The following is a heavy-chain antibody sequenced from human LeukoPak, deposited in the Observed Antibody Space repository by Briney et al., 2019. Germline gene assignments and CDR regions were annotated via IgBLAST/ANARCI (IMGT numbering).Heavy chain of an antibody. D-gene: IGHD4-23*01. CDR1: GGTFSSYA. Sequence: GASVKVSCKASGGTFSSYAISWVRQAPGQGLEWMGGIIPIFGTANYAQKFQGRFTITADESTSTAYMELSSLRSEDTAVYYCAREDYGGNHFDYWGQGTLVTVSS. CDR3: AREDYGGNHFDY. CDR2: IIPIFGTA. J-gene: IGHJ4*02. V-gene: IGHV1-69*13.